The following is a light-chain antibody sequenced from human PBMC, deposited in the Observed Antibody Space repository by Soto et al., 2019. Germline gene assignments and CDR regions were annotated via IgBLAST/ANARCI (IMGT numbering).Light chain of an antibody. Sequence: EIVLTQSPGTVSLSPGETATLSCRTSQSVSRYVAWYQQKPGQAPRLLIYDASTRASGIPDRFSGSGSGTDFTLIISGLEPEEFAVYYCQQYGSSPELTFGGGTKVEIE. V-gene: IGKV3-20*01. CDR1: QSVSRY. CDR3: QQYGSSPELT. J-gene: IGKJ4*01. CDR2: DAS.